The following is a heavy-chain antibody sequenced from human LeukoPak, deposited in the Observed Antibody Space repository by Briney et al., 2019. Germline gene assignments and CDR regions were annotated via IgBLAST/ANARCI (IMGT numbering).Heavy chain of an antibody. J-gene: IGHJ4*02. CDR1: GGSISSYY. CDR2: IYYSGST. V-gene: IGHV4-59*08. D-gene: IGHD5-18*01. CDR3: ARHRIQTFFDF. Sequence: PSETLPLTCTFSGGSISSYYWSWIRQPPGKGLEWTGYIYYSGSTNYNPSLKSPVTISVDTSKNQFSRKLSSVTAADTAVYYCARHRIQTFFDFWGQGTLVTVSS.